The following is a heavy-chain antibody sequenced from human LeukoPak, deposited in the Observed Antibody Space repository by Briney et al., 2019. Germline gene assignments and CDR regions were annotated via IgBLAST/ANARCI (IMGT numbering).Heavy chain of an antibody. J-gene: IGHJ4*02. CDR1: GGSISSYY. V-gene: IGHV4-59*01. Sequence: SETLSLTCTVSGGSISSYYWSWIRQPPRKGLEWIGYIYYSGSTNYNPSLKSRVTISVDTSKNQFSLKLSSVTAADTAVYYCARDPYSSSWFDYWGQGTLVTVSS. D-gene: IGHD6-13*01. CDR3: ARDPYSSSWFDY. CDR2: IYYSGST.